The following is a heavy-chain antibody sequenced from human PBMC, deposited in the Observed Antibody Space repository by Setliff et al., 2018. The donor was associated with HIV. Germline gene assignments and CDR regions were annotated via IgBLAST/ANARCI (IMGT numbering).Heavy chain of an antibody. V-gene: IGHV3-33*01. CDR1: GFTLSPYG. CDR3: ARDSSTKEMATIWVNFDY. J-gene: IGHJ4*02. CDR2: IWYDGSNK. D-gene: IGHD5-12*01. Sequence: GGSLRLSCAASGFTLSPYGMHWVRQAPGKGLEWVAVIWYDGSNKYYAESVKGRFTISRDNSKNTLYLQMNSPRADDTAVYYCARDSSTKEMATIWVNFDYWGQGSLVTVSS.